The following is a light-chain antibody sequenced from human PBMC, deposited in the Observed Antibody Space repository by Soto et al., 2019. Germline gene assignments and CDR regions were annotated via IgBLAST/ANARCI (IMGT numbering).Light chain of an antibody. CDR2: DNN. J-gene: IGLJ2*01. V-gene: IGLV1-40*01. CDR1: SSNIGAGYD. CDR3: QSFDTSLSGFVV. Sequence: QSVRAQPPSMSGAPGQRVTMSCTGSSSNIGAGYDVHWYQQHPGTAPKLLIFDNNNRPSGVPDRFSGSKSDTSASLAITGLQAEDEADYYCQSFDTSLSGFVVFGGGTKLTVL.